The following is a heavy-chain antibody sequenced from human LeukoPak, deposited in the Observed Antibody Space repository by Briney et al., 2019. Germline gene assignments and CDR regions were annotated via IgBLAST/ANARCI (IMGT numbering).Heavy chain of an antibody. CDR3: AREAVAGDWYFDL. Sequence: GASVKVSCKASGYTFTGYYMHWVRQAPGQGLEWMGWINPNSGGTNYAQKFQGRVTITRDTSASTAYMELSSLRSEDTAVYYCAREAVAGDWYFDLWGRGTLVTVSS. V-gene: IGHV1-2*02. J-gene: IGHJ2*01. D-gene: IGHD6-19*01. CDR1: GYTFTGYY. CDR2: INPNSGGT.